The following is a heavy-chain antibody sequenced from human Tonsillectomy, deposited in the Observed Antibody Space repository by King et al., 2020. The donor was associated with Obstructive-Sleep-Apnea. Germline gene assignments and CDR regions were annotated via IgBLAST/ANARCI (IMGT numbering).Heavy chain of an antibody. CDR2: ISYDGSNK. J-gene: IGHJ4*02. CDR1: GFTFSSYA. CDR3: AREDAYSSGWGDPYFDY. Sequence: VQLVESGGGVVQPGRSLRLSCAASGFTFSSYAMHWVRQAPGKGLEWVAVISYDGSNKYYAESVKGRFTISRDNSKNTLYLQMNSLRAEDTAVYYCAREDAYSSGWGDPYFDYWGQGTLVTVSS. D-gene: IGHD6-19*01. V-gene: IGHV3-30-3*01.